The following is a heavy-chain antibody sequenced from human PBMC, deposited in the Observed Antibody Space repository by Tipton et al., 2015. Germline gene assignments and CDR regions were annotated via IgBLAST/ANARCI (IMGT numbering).Heavy chain of an antibody. CDR2: ITTNGYST. J-gene: IGHJ4*02. CDR1: GFTLSRYA. CDR3: VKDGYYYDSGGYSPLDC. V-gene: IGHV3-64D*08. D-gene: IGHD3-22*01. Sequence: SLRLSCSAAGFTLSRYAMNWVRRAPGKGLEYVSAITTNGYSTYYADSVRGRFTISRDNSKNTLYLQMSSLRAEDTAVYYCVKDGYYYDSGGYSPLDCWGQGTLVTVSS.